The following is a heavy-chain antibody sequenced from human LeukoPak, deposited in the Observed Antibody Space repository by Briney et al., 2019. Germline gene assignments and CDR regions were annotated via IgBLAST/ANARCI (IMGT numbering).Heavy chain of an antibody. J-gene: IGHJ4*02. CDR3: ARHDSAGGFDF. CDR1: GYTFINYW. Sequence: PGESLTISCKVSGYTFINYWIGWVRQMPGKGLEWMGIIYPGDSDTRYSPSFQGQVTISADKSISTAYLQWSSLKASDTAMYYCARHDSAGGFDFWGQGTLVTVSS. V-gene: IGHV5-51*01. D-gene: IGHD1-14*01. CDR2: IYPGDSDT.